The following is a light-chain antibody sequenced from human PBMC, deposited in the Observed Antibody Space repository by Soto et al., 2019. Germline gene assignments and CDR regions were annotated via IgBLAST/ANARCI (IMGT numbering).Light chain of an antibody. V-gene: IGKV3-15*01. CDR3: KPYNNWPLT. Sequence: EIVLTQSPATLSLPPGERATLSCRASQSVNKYLAWYQQKPGQAPRLLIHGATTRATGIQARFSGSGSGTEFTLTISSLQSEDFAVYYCKPYNNWPLTFGGGNKVDIK. CDR1: QSVNKY. CDR2: GAT. J-gene: IGKJ4*01.